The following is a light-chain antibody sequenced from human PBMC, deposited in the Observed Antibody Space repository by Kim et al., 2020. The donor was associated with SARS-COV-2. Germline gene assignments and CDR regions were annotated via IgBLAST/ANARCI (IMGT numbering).Light chain of an antibody. Sequence: SYELTQPPSVSVSPGQTATITCSGDKLGDRYACWYQQKPGQSPVLVIYQDTKRPSGIPERFSGSNSGNTATLTISGTQALAEADYYCQAWDSSPAVFGTG. J-gene: IGLJ1*01. CDR3: QAWDSSPAV. CDR1: KLGDRY. V-gene: IGLV3-1*01. CDR2: QDT.